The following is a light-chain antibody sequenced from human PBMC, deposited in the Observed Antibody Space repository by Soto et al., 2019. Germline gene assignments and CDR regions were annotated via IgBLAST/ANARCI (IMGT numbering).Light chain of an antibody. J-gene: IGKJ2*01. Sequence: EIVLTQSPGTLSLSPGERATLFCRASQSGSSSYLAWYQQKPGQAPRLLIYAASIRATGIPDRFSGGGSGTDFTLSISRLEPEDFAVYFWQQYGSSPFTFGQGTKVEIK. V-gene: IGKV3-20*01. CDR2: AAS. CDR1: QSGSSSY. CDR3: QQYGSSPFT.